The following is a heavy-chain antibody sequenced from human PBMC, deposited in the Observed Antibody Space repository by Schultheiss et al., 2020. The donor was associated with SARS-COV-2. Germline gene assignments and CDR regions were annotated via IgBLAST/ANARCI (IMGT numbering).Heavy chain of an antibody. CDR3: TTGLRFLEWLLLFDY. V-gene: IGHV3-15*01. CDR1: GFTFSNAW. J-gene: IGHJ4*02. D-gene: IGHD3-3*01. Sequence: GESLKISCAASGFTFSNAWMSWVRQAPGKGLEWVGRIKSKTDGGTTDYAAPVKGRFTISRDDSKNTLYLQMNSLKTEDTAVYYCTTGLRFLEWLLLFDYWGQGTLVTVSS. CDR2: IKSKTDGGTT.